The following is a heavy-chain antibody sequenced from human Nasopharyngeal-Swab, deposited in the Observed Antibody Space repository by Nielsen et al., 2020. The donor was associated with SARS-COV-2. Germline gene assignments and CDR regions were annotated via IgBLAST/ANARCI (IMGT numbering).Heavy chain of an antibody. D-gene: IGHD3/OR15-3a*01. CDR2: ISHDGRGK. V-gene: IGHV3-30*04. CDR3: ARDSGRDWCGQDY. CDR1: GLMFSNDV. Sequence: GESLKISCAASGLMFSNDVVHWVRQAPGKGLEWVAAISHDGRGKYYADSVKGRSTISRDNSQSTVFLQMSSLRVEDTAVYYCARDSGRDWCGQDYWGQGTLVTVSS. J-gene: IGHJ4*02.